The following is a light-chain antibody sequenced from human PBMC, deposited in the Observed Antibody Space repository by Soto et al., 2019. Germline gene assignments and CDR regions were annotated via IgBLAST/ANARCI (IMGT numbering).Light chain of an antibody. J-gene: IGLJ1*01. CDR2: EVF. Sequence: QAALTPPASVSGSPGQPITISCTGTSTDVCGSSHVPWYQQRPGKARRLRMYEVFNRPPGVSNRFSGSKSGNTASLTISGLHAEDEADYYCISYIISSTSYVFGSGTKVTVL. CDR3: ISYIISSTSYV. V-gene: IGLV2-14*01. CDR1: STDVCGSSH.